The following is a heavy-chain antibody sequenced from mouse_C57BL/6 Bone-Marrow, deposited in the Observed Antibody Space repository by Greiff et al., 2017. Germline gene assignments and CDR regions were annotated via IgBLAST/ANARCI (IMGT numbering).Heavy chain of an antibody. CDR1: GYTFTDYE. Sequence: VQLQQSGAELVRPGASVTLSCKASGYTFTDYEMHWVKQTPVHGLEWIGAIDPETGGTAYNQKFKGKAILTADKSSSTAYMELRSLTSEDSAVYYCTKWLLTGVMDYWGQGTSVTVSS. J-gene: IGHJ4*01. D-gene: IGHD2-3*01. V-gene: IGHV1-15*01. CDR3: TKWLLTGVMDY. CDR2: IDPETGGT.